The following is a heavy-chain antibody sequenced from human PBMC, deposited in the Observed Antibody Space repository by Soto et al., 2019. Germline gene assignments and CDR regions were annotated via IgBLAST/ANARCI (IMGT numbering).Heavy chain of an antibody. CDR3: ARDHTIYDSSGYLDY. V-gene: IGHV1-2*02. CDR2: INPNSGGT. D-gene: IGHD3-22*01. CDR1: GYTFTGYY. J-gene: IGHJ4*02. Sequence: ASVKVSCKASGYTFTGYYMHWVRQAPGQGLEWMGWINPNSGGTNYAQKFQGRVTMTRDTSISTAYMELSRLRSDDTAVYYCARDHTIYDSSGYLDYWGQGTLVTVSS.